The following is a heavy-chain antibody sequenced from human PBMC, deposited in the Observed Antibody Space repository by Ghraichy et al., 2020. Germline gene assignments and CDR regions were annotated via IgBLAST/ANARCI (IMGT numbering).Heavy chain of an antibody. CDR3: ARGGGVTMIVVAHDAFDI. CDR1: GGSISSYY. CDR2: IYTSGST. V-gene: IGHV4-4*07. Sequence: SETLSLTCTVSGGSISSYYWSWIRQPAGKGLEWIGRIYTSGSTNYNPSLKSQVTMSVDTSKNQFSLKLSSVTAADTAVYYCARGGGVTMIVVAHDAFDIWGQGTMVTVSS. J-gene: IGHJ3*02. D-gene: IGHD3-22*01.